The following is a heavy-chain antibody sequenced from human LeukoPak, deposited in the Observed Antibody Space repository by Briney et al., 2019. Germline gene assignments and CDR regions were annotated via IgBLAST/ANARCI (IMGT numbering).Heavy chain of an antibody. J-gene: IGHJ4*02. Sequence: GGSLRLSCAAPGITFSNYNMNWVRQAPGKGLEWISSITSSSSYTFYADSVKGRFTISRDNAKNSLYLQMNSLRDEDTAVYYCAKVIFYGDSAGCDYWGQGTLVTVSS. CDR1: GITFSNYN. D-gene: IGHD4-17*01. CDR2: ITSSSSYT. CDR3: AKVIFYGDSAGCDY. V-gene: IGHV3-21*01.